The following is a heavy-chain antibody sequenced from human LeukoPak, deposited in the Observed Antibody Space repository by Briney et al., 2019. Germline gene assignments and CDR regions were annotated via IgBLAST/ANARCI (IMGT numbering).Heavy chain of an antibody. J-gene: IGHJ4*02. CDR3: ARARSLSGRPPNHFDY. V-gene: IGHV3-7*03. Sequence: GGSLRLSCVASGFPFSSYWMTWVRQAPGKGLEWVANIKQDGSKKSYVDSVKGRFTISRDNSKNTVYLQMHSLRAEDTAVYFCARARSLSGRPPNHFDYWGQGTLVTVSS. CDR1: GFPFSSYW. CDR2: IKQDGSKK.